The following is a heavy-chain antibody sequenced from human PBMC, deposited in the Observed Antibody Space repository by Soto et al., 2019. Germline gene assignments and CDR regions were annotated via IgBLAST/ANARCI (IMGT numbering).Heavy chain of an antibody. CDR3: ARATGFLEWFIDY. V-gene: IGHV4-59*01. Sequence: SEAQSLTCPVSGCSISSYYWSWIRQPPGKGLEWIGYIYYSGSTNYNPSLKSRVTISVDTSKNQFSLKLSSVTAADTAVYYCARATGFLEWFIDYWGQGTLVTVSS. CDR1: GCSISSYY. D-gene: IGHD3-3*01. J-gene: IGHJ4*02. CDR2: IYYSGST.